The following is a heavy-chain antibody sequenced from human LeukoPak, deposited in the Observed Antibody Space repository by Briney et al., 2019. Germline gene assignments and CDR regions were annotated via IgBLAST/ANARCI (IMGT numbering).Heavy chain of an antibody. Sequence: APVNVSCKASGYTFTGYYMHWVRQAPGQGLEWLGWINPNSGGTNYAQKFQGRVTMTRDTAISTAYMELSRLRSDDTAVYYCARTYSSSWIRFDYWGQGKLVTVSS. V-gene: IGHV1-2*02. CDR2: INPNSGGT. D-gene: IGHD6-13*01. CDR3: ARTYSSSWIRFDY. J-gene: IGHJ4*02. CDR1: GYTFTGYY.